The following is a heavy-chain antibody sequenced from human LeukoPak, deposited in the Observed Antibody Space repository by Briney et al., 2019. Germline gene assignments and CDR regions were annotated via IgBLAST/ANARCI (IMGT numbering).Heavy chain of an antibody. CDR1: GFTFSSYG. J-gene: IGHJ6*03. Sequence: PGGSLRLSCAASGFTFSSYGMHWVRQAPGKGLEWVAVISYDGSNKYYADSVKGRFTISRDNSKNTLYLQMNSLRAEDTAVYYCARETVTTYYYYYMDVWGKGTTVTVSS. CDR3: ARETVTTYYYYYMDV. D-gene: IGHD4-11*01. CDR2: ISYDGSNK. V-gene: IGHV3-30*03.